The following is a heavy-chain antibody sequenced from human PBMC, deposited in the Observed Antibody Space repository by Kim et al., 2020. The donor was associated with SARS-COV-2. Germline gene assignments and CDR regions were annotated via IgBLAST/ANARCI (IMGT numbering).Heavy chain of an antibody. J-gene: IGHJ1*01. CDR2: ISSSSSTI. D-gene: IGHD1-26*01. Sequence: GGSLRLSCAASGFTFSSYSMNWVRQAPGKGLEWVSYISSSSSTIYYADSVKGRFTISSDNAKNSLYLQMNSLRDEDTAVYYCARDFGVVGDTKDLRGEYLQHWGRGTLFTVSS. V-gene: IGHV3-48*02. CDR1: GFTFSSYS. CDR3: ARDFGVVGDTKDLRGEYLQH.